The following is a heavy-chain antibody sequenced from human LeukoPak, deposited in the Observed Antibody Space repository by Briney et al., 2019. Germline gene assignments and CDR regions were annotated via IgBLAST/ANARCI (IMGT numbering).Heavy chain of an antibody. V-gene: IGHV3-23*01. CDR2: ISGSGGST. Sequence: GGSLRLSCAASGFTFSSYAMSWVRQAPGKGLEWVSAISGSGGSTYYADSVKGRFTISRDNSKNTLYLQMNSLRAEDTAVYYCAKSPGNLVLPADAFDIWGQGTMVTVSS. CDR1: GFTFSSYA. CDR3: AKSPGNLVLPADAFDI. D-gene: IGHD4-23*01. J-gene: IGHJ3*02.